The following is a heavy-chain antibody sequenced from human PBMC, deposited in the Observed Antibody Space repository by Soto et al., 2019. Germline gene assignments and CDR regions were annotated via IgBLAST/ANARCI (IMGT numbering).Heavy chain of an antibody. J-gene: IGHJ4*02. Sequence: VQLVVSGGGVVPPGRSLRLSCAASGFTFSDYAMHWVRQAPGKGLERVAVVSHDGRNTHYADSVKGRFTISRDSSKNTVSMEMTSLRAEDTAVDYCAKGGRQWLVASDFNNCGQGALVTVSS. D-gene: IGHD6-19*01. CDR1: GFTFSDYA. V-gene: IGHV3-30*18. CDR3: AKGGRQWLVASDFNN. CDR2: VSHDGRNT.